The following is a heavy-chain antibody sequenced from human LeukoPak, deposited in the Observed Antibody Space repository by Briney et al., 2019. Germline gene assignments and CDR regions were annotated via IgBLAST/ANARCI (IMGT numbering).Heavy chain of an antibody. D-gene: IGHD6-25*01. CDR1: GGSISSYY. CDR2: IYYSGST. Sequence: PSETLSLTCTVSGGSISSYYWSWIRQPPGKGLEWIGYIYYSGSTNYNPSLKSRVTISVDTSKNQFSLKLSSVTAADTAVYYCARHGPLAAISAKVSRYGMDVWGQGTTVTVSS. CDR3: ARHGPLAAISAKVSRYGMDV. V-gene: IGHV4-59*08. J-gene: IGHJ6*02.